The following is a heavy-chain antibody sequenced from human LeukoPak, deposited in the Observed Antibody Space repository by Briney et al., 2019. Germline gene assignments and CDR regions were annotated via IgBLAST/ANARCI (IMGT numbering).Heavy chain of an antibody. CDR1: GFTVSSNY. Sequence: PGGSLRLSCAASGFTVSSNYMSWVRQAPGKGLEWVSVIYSGGSTYYAASVKGRFTISRDNSKNTLYLQMNSLRAEDTAVYYCARVLGGGNADWFDPWGQGTLVTVSS. D-gene: IGHD3-10*01. CDR2: IYSGGST. J-gene: IGHJ5*02. CDR3: ARVLGGGNADWFDP. V-gene: IGHV3-53*01.